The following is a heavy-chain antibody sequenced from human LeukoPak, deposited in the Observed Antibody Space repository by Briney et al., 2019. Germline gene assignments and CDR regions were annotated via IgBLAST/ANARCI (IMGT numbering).Heavy chain of an antibody. J-gene: IGHJ2*01. CDR3: ARLLLWFGESWYFDL. V-gene: IGHV4-59*08. CDR1: GGSISSYY. D-gene: IGHD3-10*01. CDR2: IYYSEST. Sequence: SETLSLTCTVSGGSISSYYWSWIRQPPGKGLEWIGYIYYSESTNYNPSLKSRVTISVDTSKNQFSLKLSSVTAADTAVYYCARLLLWFGESWYFDLWGRGTLVTVSS.